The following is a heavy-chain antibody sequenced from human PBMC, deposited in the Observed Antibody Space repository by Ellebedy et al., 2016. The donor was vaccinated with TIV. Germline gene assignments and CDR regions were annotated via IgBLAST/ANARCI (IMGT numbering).Heavy chain of an antibody. Sequence: GESLKISCAASGFTFSSSAMGWVRQAPGKGPEWVSAISDDGVRTYYADSVNGRFTISRNNSKSTLFLQMNSLRAEDAAKDYCTKHRPSASMDVWGQGTTVAVSS. V-gene: IGHV3-23*01. J-gene: IGHJ6*02. CDR3: TKHRPSASMDV. CDR2: ISDDGVRT. D-gene: IGHD6-25*01. CDR1: GFTFSSSA.